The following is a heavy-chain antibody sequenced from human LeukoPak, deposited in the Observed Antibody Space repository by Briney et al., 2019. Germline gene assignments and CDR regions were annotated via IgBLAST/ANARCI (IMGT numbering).Heavy chain of an antibody. CDR1: GFTFSSYG. D-gene: IGHD1-26*01. CDR2: ISGSGGST. Sequence: PGGSLRLSCAASGFTFSSYGMTWVRQAPGKGLEGVSLISGSGGSTNYADYVKGRFTISRDNSKNTVYLQMNSLRAEDTAVYYCAKDRVGAILYFDYWGLGTLVTVSS. V-gene: IGHV3-23*01. CDR3: AKDRVGAILYFDY. J-gene: IGHJ4*02.